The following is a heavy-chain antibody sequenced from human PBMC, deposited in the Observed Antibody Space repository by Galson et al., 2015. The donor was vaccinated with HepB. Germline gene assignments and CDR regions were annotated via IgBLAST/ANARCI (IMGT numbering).Heavy chain of an antibody. CDR1: GFAFSSYA. CDR2: ISSNGGST. J-gene: IGHJ4*02. CDR3: ARAPGRSYYFDS. Sequence: SLRLSCAASGFAFSSYAIHWVRQAPGKGLEYVSAISSNGGSTYYANSVKGRFTISRDNSKNTLYLQMGSLRAEDMAVYYCARAPGRSYYFDSWGQGTLVTVSS. V-gene: IGHV3-64*01. D-gene: IGHD1-26*01.